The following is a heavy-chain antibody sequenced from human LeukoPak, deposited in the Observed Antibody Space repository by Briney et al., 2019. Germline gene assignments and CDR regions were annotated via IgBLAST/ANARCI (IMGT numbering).Heavy chain of an antibody. Sequence: ASVKVSCKASGYTFTGYYMHWVRQAPGQGLEWMGWINPNSGGTNYAQKFQGRVTMTRDTSISTAYMELRSLRSDDTAVYYCARGPARMHSSGWDYFDYWGQGTLVTVSS. J-gene: IGHJ4*02. CDR2: INPNSGGT. CDR3: ARGPARMHSSGWDYFDY. CDR1: GYTFTGYY. V-gene: IGHV1-2*02. D-gene: IGHD6-19*01.